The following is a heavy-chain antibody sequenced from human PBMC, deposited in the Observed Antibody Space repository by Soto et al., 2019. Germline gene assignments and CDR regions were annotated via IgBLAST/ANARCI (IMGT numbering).Heavy chain of an antibody. D-gene: IGHD1-1*01. J-gene: IGHJ4*02. Sequence: QVQLQESGPGLVKPSQTLSLTCTVSGGSISSGGYYWSWIRQLPGKGLDWIGYIFYSGSTYYNPSLKSQVTISVDTSKNQFSLNLSSVTAADTAVYYCAREVQPPYYFDQWGQGTLVTVSS. CDR1: GGSISSGGYY. CDR2: IFYSGST. CDR3: AREVQPPYYFDQ. V-gene: IGHV4-31*01.